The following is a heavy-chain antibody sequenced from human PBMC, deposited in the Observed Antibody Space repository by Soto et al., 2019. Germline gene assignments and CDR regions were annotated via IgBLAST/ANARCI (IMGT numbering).Heavy chain of an antibody. Sequence: EVQLLGSGGGLVQPGGSLRLSCAXSGXTFSGYAMSWVRQAPGKGLEWVSGISGSAASTNYADSVKGRFTISRDNSKSTLYLQMNSLRAEDTAVYYCAKDVHYDILTGIEYFHHWAQGTLVTVSS. CDR1: GXTFSGYA. V-gene: IGHV3-23*01. J-gene: IGHJ1*01. CDR2: ISGSAAST. D-gene: IGHD3-9*01. CDR3: AKDVHYDILTGIEYFHH.